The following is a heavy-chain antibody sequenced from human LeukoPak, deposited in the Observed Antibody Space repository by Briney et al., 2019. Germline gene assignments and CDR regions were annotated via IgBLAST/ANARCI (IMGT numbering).Heavy chain of an antibody. CDR1: GFNFSNFE. D-gene: IGHD3-22*01. Sequence: GGSLRLSCAASGFNFSNFEMHWVRQAPGKGLEWLSYISHGGSVEYHATSVRGRFTVSRDNAEKSLFLQMNSLRAEDTAVYYCARQRITMTVMGMDAFDIWGQGTMVIVSS. CDR2: ISHGGSVE. J-gene: IGHJ3*02. CDR3: ARQRITMTVMGMDAFDI. V-gene: IGHV3-48*03.